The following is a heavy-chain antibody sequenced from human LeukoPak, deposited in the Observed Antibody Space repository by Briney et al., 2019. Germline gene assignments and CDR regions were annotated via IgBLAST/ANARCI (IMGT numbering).Heavy chain of an antibody. Sequence: SETLSLTCAVYGGSFSGYHWSWIRQPPGKGLEWIGEINHSGSTNYNPSLKSRVTISVDTSKNQFSLKLSSVTAADTAVYYCARGPVGSPVGYWGQGTLVTVSP. J-gene: IGHJ4*02. D-gene: IGHD1-26*01. V-gene: IGHV4-34*01. CDR1: GGSFSGYH. CDR2: INHSGST. CDR3: ARGPVGSPVGY.